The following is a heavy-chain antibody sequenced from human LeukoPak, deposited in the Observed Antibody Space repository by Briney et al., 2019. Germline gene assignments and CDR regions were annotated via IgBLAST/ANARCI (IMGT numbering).Heavy chain of an antibody. CDR2: IYSGGGT. D-gene: IGHD5-18*01. CDR3: AKDIGRVDTASTYMDV. CDR1: GFTVSSNY. V-gene: IGHV3-53*05. Sequence: GGSLRLSCAASGFTVSSNYMTWVRQAPGKGLEWVSVIYSGGGTYYADSVKGRFTISRDNAKNSLYLQMNSLRVEDTALYYCAKDIGRVDTASTYMDVWGKGTTVTISS. J-gene: IGHJ6*03.